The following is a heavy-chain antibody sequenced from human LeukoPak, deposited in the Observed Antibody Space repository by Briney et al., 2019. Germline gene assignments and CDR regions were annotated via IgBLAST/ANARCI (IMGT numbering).Heavy chain of an antibody. CDR1: GGSITSGGYS. J-gene: IGHJ6*02. Sequence: PSQTLSLTCAVSGGSITSGGYSWSWIRQPPGKGLEWIGYIYHSGSTYYNPPLKSRVTISVDRSKNQCSLKLSSVTAADTAVYYCARARSRTNYYGMDVWGQGTTVTVSS. D-gene: IGHD1-14*01. CDR3: ARARSRTNYYGMDV. CDR2: IYHSGST. V-gene: IGHV4-30-2*01.